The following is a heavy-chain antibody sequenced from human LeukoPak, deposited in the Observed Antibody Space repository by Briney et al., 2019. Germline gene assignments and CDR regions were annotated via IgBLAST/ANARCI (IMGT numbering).Heavy chain of an antibody. V-gene: IGHV1-46*01. CDR2: VNPSSGST. D-gene: IGHD1-26*01. J-gene: IGHJ5*02. Sequence: ASVKVSCKASGYIFTSYFMHWVRQAPGQGLEWMGVVNPSSGSTTYSQKFQGRVTMTRDTSTSTVYMDLSSLRSEDTALYYCARAVGPRWRNWCDPWGQGTLVTVSS. CDR1: GYIFTSYF. CDR3: ARAVGPRWRNWCDP.